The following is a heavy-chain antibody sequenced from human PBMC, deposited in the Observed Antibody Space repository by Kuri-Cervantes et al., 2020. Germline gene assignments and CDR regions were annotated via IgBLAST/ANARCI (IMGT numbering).Heavy chain of an antibody. J-gene: IGHJ4*02. CDR1: GFTFSNAW. D-gene: IGHD6-13*01. V-gene: IGHV3-15*01. CDR2: IKSKSDGGKI. Sequence: LSLTCVASGFTFSNAWMSWVRQAPGKGLEWVGRIKSKSDGGKIEYPAPVKGRFTIWRDDSKNTVYLQLNSLKTEDTATYFCATEKYTSSWYFDYWGQGTLVTVSS. CDR3: ATEKYTSSWYFDY.